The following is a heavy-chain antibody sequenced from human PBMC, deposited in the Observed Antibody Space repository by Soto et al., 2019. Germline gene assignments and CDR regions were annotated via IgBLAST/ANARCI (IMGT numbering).Heavy chain of an antibody. V-gene: IGHV3-48*02. CDR1: GFTFSDYP. J-gene: IGHJ4*02. Sequence: QLVESGGGLVQPGGSLRLSCASSGFTFSDYPMNWVRQAPGKGLEWVSSIRTISSAIYFADSVRGRFTISRDNARNSLYLKMTSLRDEDTAVYYCAIEPPSFDSCGQGTVVTVPS. CDR2: IRTISSAI. CDR3: AIEPPSFDS.